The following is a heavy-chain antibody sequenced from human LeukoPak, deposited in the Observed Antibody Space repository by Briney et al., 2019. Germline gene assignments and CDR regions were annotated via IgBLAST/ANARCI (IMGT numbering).Heavy chain of an antibody. Sequence: SQTLSLTCTASGGSISSGSYYWSWIRQPAGKGLEWIGRIYTSGSTNYNPSLKSRVTISVDTSKNQFSLKLSSVTAADTAVYYCARVYEDSRYYYYMDVWGKGTTVTISS. J-gene: IGHJ6*03. V-gene: IGHV4-61*02. CDR3: ARVYEDSRYYYYMDV. D-gene: IGHD6-6*01. CDR2: IYTSGST. CDR1: GGSISSGSYY.